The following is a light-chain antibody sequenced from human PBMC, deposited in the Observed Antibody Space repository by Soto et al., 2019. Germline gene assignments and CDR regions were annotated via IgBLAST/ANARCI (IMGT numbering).Light chain of an antibody. Sequence: QAVVTQPPSASGTPGQRVTISCSGSSSNIGSNTVNWYQQLPGTARKLLIYSNNQRPSGVPDRFSGSKSGTSASLAISGLQSEDEADYYCAAWDDSLNGVVFGGGTKLTVL. CDR2: SNN. J-gene: IGLJ2*01. V-gene: IGLV1-44*01. CDR3: AAWDDSLNGVV. CDR1: SSNIGSNT.